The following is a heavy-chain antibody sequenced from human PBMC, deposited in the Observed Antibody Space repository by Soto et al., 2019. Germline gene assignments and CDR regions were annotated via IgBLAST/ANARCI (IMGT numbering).Heavy chain of an antibody. CDR1: GFTFSSYS. Sequence: GGSLRLSCAASGFTFSSYSMNWVRQAPGKGLEWVSYISSSSSTIYYADSVKGRFTISRDNAKNSLYLQMNSLRDEDTAVYYCARDPARRDGSTDYFDYWGQGTLVTVSS. V-gene: IGHV3-48*02. D-gene: IGHD2-2*01. CDR3: ARDPARRDGSTDYFDY. J-gene: IGHJ4*02. CDR2: ISSSSSTI.